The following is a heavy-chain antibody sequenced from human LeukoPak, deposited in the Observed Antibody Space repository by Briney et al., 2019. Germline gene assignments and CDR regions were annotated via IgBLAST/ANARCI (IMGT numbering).Heavy chain of an antibody. CDR2: TYSGGST. CDR1: GFSVSSNY. V-gene: IGHV3-66*01. D-gene: IGHD4-17*01. CDR3: ARDFIGTTVKFDY. Sequence: GGSLRLSCAASGFSVSSNYMSWVRQAPGKGLEWVSVTYSGGSTYYADSVKGRFTISRDNSKNTLYLQMNSLRDEDTAFYYCARDFIGTTVKFDYWGQGTLVTVSS. J-gene: IGHJ4*02.